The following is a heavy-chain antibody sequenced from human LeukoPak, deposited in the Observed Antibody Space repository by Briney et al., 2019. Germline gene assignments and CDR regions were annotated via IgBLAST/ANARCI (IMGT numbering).Heavy chain of an antibody. CDR2: INWNGGST. CDR1: GFTFSTYT. CDR3: AKDLGPGSMATSPGFDY. J-gene: IGHJ4*02. Sequence: GGSLRLSCAASGFTFSTYTMNWVRQAPGKGLEWVSGINWNGGSTGYADSVKGRFTISRDNAKNSLYLQMNSLRAEDTALYYCAKDLGPGSMATSPGFDYWGQGTLVTVSS. V-gene: IGHV3-20*04. D-gene: IGHD5-24*01.